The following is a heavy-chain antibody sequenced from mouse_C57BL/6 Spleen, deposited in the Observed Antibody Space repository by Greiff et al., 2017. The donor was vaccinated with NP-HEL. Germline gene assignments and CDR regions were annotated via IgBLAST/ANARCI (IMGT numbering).Heavy chain of an antibody. Sequence: QVQLQQSGAELVKPGASVKMSCKASGYTFTSYWITWVKQRPGQGLEWIGDIYPGSGSTNYNEKFKSKATLTVDTSSSTAYMQLSSLTSEDSAVYYCAREGIYYAWFAYWGQGTLVTVSA. CDR2: IYPGSGST. D-gene: IGHD2-1*01. CDR1: GYTFTSYW. CDR3: AREGIYYAWFAY. J-gene: IGHJ3*01. V-gene: IGHV1-55*01.